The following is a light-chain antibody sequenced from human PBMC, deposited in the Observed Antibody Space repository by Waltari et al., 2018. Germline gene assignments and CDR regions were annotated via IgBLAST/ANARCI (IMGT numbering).Light chain of an antibody. CDR2: EDD. CDR1: SGSIARNY. Sequence: FMLTQPHSVSESPGKTVSISCTRSSGSIARNYVQWYQQSPGSAPTIVIYEDDQRPSGVPDRFSGSIDSSTNSASLTMSGLETEDEADYYCQSYDASVIFGGGTRLTVL. CDR3: QSYDASVI. V-gene: IGLV6-57*03. J-gene: IGLJ2*01.